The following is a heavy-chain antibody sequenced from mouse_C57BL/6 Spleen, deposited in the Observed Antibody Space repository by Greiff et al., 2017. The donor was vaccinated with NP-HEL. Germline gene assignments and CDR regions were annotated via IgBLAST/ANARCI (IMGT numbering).Heavy chain of an antibody. Sequence: EVKLMESGGGLVQPGGSLSLSCAASGFTFTDYYMSWVRQPPGKALEWLGFSRNKANGYTTEYSASVKGRFTISRDNSQSILYLQMNALRAEDSATYYCARSYDGYYVGYFDVWGTGTTVTVSS. CDR2: SRNKANGYTT. J-gene: IGHJ1*03. V-gene: IGHV7-3*01. D-gene: IGHD2-3*01. CDR1: GFTFTDYY. CDR3: ARSYDGYYVGYFDV.